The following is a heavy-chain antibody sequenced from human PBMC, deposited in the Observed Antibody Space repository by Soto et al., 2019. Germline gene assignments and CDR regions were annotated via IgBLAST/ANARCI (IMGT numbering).Heavy chain of an antibody. CDR1: VFTFSSYG. D-gene: IGHD2-15*01. V-gene: IGHV3-30*18. J-gene: IGHJ2*01. CDR3: AKGLGGNDVPLDL. Sequence: WWSLRLSCSASVFTFSSYGMHWCRQAPGKGLEWVAVISYDGSNKYYADSVKGRFTISRDNSKNTLYLQMNSLRAEDTAVYYCAKGLGGNDVPLDLWGRGTLVTVSS. CDR2: ISYDGSNK.